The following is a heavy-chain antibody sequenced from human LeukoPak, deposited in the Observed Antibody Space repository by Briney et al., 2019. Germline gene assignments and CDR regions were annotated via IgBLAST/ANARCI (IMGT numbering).Heavy chain of an antibody. J-gene: IGHJ5*02. CDR3: ARAPYSSSWYREYWFDP. CDR1: GFIFSTYW. Sequence: GGSLRLSCAASGFIFSTYWMMWARQAPGKGLEWVANMKGDGSEIHYVDSVKGRFTISRDNAKNSLYLQMNSLRAEDTAVYYCARAPYSSSWYREYWFDPWGQGTLVTVSS. CDR2: MKGDGSEI. V-gene: IGHV3-7*01. D-gene: IGHD6-13*01.